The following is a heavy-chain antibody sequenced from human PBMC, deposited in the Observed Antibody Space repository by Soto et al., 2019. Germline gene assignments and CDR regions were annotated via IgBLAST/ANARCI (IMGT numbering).Heavy chain of an antibody. J-gene: IGHJ5*02. D-gene: IGHD3-10*01. V-gene: IGHV3-23*01. CDR2: ISGSGGST. CDR1: GFTFSSYA. Sequence: GGSLRLSCAASGFTFSSYAMSWVRQAPGKGLEWVSAISGSGGSTYYADSVKGRFTISSDNSKSALYLQMNSLRAEDTAVYYCAKDTPPVLWVGQLSTCCFDPWGQGTLVTVSS. CDR3: AKDTPPVLWVGQLSTCCFDP.